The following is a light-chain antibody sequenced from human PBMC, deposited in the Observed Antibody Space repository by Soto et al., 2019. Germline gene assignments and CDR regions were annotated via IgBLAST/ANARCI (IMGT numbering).Light chain of an antibody. Sequence: DIVMTQSPLSLPVTPGEPASISCRSSQSLLHSNGYNYLDWYQQKPGQSPQLLIYLGSNRASGVPDRFSGSGSGTDFTLKISRVEAEDVGVYYCMQALQTPYTCSQGTKLEIK. CDR2: LGS. V-gene: IGKV2-28*01. CDR3: MQALQTPYT. J-gene: IGKJ2*01. CDR1: QSLLHSNGYNY.